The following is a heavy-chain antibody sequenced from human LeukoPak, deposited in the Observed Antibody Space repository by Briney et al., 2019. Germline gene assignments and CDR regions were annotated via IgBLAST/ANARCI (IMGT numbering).Heavy chain of an antibody. V-gene: IGHV4-61*02. Sequence: SQTLPLTCTVSGGSISSGSYYWSWIRQPAGKRLEWIGRIYSSGSTNYNPSLKSRVTISVDTSKNQLSLKLSSVTAADTAVYYCASSRDSHYYYYGMDVWGQGTTVTVSS. CDR2: IYSSGST. CDR1: GGSISSGSYY. D-gene: IGHD3/OR15-3a*01. J-gene: IGHJ6*02. CDR3: ASSRDSHYYYYGMDV.